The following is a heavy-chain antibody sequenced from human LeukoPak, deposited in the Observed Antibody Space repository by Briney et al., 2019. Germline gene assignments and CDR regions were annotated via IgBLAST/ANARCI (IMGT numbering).Heavy chain of an antibody. CDR2: INHSGST. Sequence: SETLSLICAVYGGSFSGYYWSWIRQPPGKGLEWIGEINHSGSTNYNPSLKSRVTISVDTSKNQFSLKLSSVTAADTAVYYCARGYCSGGSCYYAFDIWGQGTMVTVSS. D-gene: IGHD2-15*01. J-gene: IGHJ3*02. CDR3: ARGYCSGGSCYYAFDI. V-gene: IGHV4-34*01. CDR1: GGSFSGYY.